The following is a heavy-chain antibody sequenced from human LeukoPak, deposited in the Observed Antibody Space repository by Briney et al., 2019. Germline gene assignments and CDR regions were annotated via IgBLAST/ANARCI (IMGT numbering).Heavy chain of an antibody. CDR3: ARGSEYCSGGTCYLNWFDP. CDR2: ISSSSRYI. J-gene: IGHJ5*02. Sequence: GGSLRLSCAASGFSFSSYTMNWVRQAPGKGLEWVSSISSSSRYIYYADSVRGQFTISRDNAKNSLYLQMNSLRAEDTAVYYCARGSEYCSGGTCYLNWFDPWGQGTLVTVSS. CDR1: GFSFSSYT. D-gene: IGHD2-15*01. V-gene: IGHV3-21*01.